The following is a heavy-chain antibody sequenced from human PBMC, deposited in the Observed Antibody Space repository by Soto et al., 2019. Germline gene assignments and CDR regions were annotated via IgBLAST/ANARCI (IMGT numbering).Heavy chain of an antibody. J-gene: IGHJ6*01. Sequence: PSETLSLTCAVSGGSISSGGYSWSWIRQPPGKGLAWIGYIYHSGSTYYNPSLKSRVTISVDRSKNQFSLKLSSVTAADTAVYYCARYNYYDSSGYYLYGMDVWGQGSRFAFSS. D-gene: IGHD3-22*01. CDR1: GGSISSGGYS. V-gene: IGHV4-30-2*01. CDR2: IYHSGST. CDR3: ARYNYYDSSGYYLYGMDV.